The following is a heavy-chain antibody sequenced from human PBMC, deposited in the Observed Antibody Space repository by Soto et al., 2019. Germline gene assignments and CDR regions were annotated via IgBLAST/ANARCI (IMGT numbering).Heavy chain of an antibody. CDR1: GFTFTNYY. J-gene: IGHJ4*02. CDR3: ARTWIGSPFDF. V-gene: IGHV4-59*12. CDR2: IYYSGNT. D-gene: IGHD5-12*01. Sequence: PGGSLRLSCAASGFTFTNYYMNWVRQAPGKGLEWIGYIYYSGNTNYNPSLKSRLTISVDTSKNQFSLQLMSVTAADTAVYYCARTWIGSPFDFWGQGSLVTVSS.